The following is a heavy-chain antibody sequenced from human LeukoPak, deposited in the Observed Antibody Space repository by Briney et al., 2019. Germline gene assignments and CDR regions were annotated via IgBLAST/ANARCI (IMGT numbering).Heavy chain of an antibody. CDR2: ISSSSSFI. V-gene: IGHV3-21*04. CDR3: AKAPVTTCSGTFCYPFDY. CDR1: GLNFNSYS. D-gene: IGHD2-15*01. J-gene: IGHJ4*02. Sequence: GGSLRLSCAASGLNFNSYSMNWVRQAPGKGLEWVSSISSSSSFIYYADSVRGRLTISRDSSKNTLYLQMSSLRAEDAGVYYCAKAPVTTCSGTFCYPFDYWGQGTLVTVSS.